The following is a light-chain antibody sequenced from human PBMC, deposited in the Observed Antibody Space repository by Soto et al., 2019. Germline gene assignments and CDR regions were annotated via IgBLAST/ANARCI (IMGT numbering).Light chain of an antibody. CDR2: DAS. V-gene: IGKV3-11*01. Sequence: EIVLTQSPATLSLSPGERATLSCRASQSVSSYLAWYQQKPGQAPRLLIYDASNRATGIPARFSVSGSGTDFTLTISSLEPEDFAVYYCQQSSNWPRTFGQGTKVEIK. J-gene: IGKJ1*01. CDR3: QQSSNWPRT. CDR1: QSVSSY.